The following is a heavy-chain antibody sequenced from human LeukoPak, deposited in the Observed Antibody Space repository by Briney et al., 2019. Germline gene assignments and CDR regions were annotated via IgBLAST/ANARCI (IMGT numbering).Heavy chain of an antibody. CDR2: IKQDGSEK. CDR1: GFTFSSRDW. V-gene: IGHV3-7*03. Sequence: GGSLRLSCVASGFTFSSRDWMTWVRQAPGKGLEWVANIKQDGSEKNYVDSVKGRFTISRDNAKNSLYLQMNSLRAEDTAVYYCARSFDFWSGYYSDYWGQGTLVTVSS. D-gene: IGHD3-3*01. CDR3: ARSFDFWSGYYSDY. J-gene: IGHJ4*02.